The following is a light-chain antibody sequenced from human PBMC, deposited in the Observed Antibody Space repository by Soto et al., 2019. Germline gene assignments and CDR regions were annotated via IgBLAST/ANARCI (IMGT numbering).Light chain of an antibody. CDR1: QSVSNY. V-gene: IGKV3-11*01. J-gene: IGKJ5*01. CDR3: QQRTNWPPA. CDR2: DAS. Sequence: EIVLTQSPATLSLSPWERATLSCRASQSVSNYLAWFQQKPGQAPRLLIYDASNRATGIPARFSGSGSGTDSTLTISSLEPEDFAIYYCQQRTNWPPAFGQGTRLEIK.